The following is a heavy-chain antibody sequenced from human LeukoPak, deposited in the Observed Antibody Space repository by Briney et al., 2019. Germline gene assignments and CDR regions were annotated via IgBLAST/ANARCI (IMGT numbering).Heavy chain of an antibody. Sequence: SETLSPTCTVSGASISNYQWSWIRQTAAKRLEWIGHIDSSGGTYYNPSLKSGVTMSVDTSKNQVFVKLTSVTAADTAVYYCVRDGYSTAWGYYSDSWGQGILVTVSS. CDR3: VRDGYSTAWGYYSDS. CDR1: GASISNYQ. V-gene: IGHV4-4*07. J-gene: IGHJ4*02. D-gene: IGHD4-11*01. CDR2: IDSSGGT.